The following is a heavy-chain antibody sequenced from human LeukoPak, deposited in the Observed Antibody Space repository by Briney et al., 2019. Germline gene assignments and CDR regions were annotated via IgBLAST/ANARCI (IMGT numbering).Heavy chain of an antibody. V-gene: IGHV3-23*01. Sequence: PGGSLRLSCEVSGFTIYNFGMSWVRQAPGKGLEWVATISGGSGIIHYADSVKGRFTISREKSTLYLQMDRLRAEETAVYFCVKGRGGNPRYYFDQWGQGTVVAVSS. CDR2: ISGGSGII. CDR3: VKGRGGNPRYYFDQ. CDR1: GFTIYNFG. D-gene: IGHD2-15*01. J-gene: IGHJ4*02.